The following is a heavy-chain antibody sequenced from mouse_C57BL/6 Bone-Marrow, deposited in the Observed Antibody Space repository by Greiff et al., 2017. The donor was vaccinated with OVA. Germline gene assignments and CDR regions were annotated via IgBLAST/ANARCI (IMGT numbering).Heavy chain of an antibody. V-gene: IGHV3-6*01. D-gene: IGHD1-1*01. J-gene: IGHJ2*01. CDR3: ARDPLIYSSGSSYAFVY. CDR2: ISYDGSN. CDR1: GYSITSGYY. Sequence: ESGPGLVKPSQSLSLTCSVTGYSITSGYYWNWIRQFPGNKLEWMGYISYDGSNNYNPSLKNRISITRDPSKNQFFLKLNSVTSEDTATYSCARDPLIYSSGSSYAFVYWGQGTTLTVSS.